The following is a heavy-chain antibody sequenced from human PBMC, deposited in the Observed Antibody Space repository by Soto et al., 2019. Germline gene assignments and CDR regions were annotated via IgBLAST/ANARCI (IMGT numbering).Heavy chain of an antibody. CDR2: IYYSGTT. J-gene: IGHJ4*02. V-gene: IGHV4-31*03. CDR3: ARISIRYYFDTSGYYFDY. Sequence: QVQLQESSPGLVKPSQTLSLTCTVSGGSISSGGYYWSWIRQHPGKGLEWIGYIYYSGTTYYNPSLKSRVTISVDTSKNQFSLNLNSVTAADTAVYYCARISIRYYFDTSGYYFDYWGQGTLVTVSS. D-gene: IGHD3-22*01. CDR1: GGSISSGGYY.